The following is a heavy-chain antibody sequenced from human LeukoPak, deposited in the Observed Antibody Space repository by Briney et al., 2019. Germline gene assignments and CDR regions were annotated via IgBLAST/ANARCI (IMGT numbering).Heavy chain of an antibody. Sequence: LRLSCAASGFTFSSYAMSWIRQHPGKGLEWIGYIYYSGSTYYNPSLKSRVTISVDTSKNQFSLKLSSVTAADTAVYYCARGEDYDSRGAYYDCFDPWGQGPLVTVSS. D-gene: IGHD3-22*01. V-gene: IGHV4-31*02. CDR2: IYYSGST. J-gene: IGHJ5*02. CDR3: ARGEDYDSRGAYYDCFDP. CDR1: GFTFSSYA.